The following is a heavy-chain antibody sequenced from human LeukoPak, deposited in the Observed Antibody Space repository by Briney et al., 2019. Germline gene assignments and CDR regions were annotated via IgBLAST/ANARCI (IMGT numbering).Heavy chain of an antibody. V-gene: IGHV3-21*01. CDR3: ARVTIFGVDDAFDI. J-gene: IGHJ3*02. D-gene: IGHD3-3*01. CDR2: ISSSSSYI. CDR1: GFTFSSYS. Sequence: PGGSLRLSCAASGFTFSSYSMNWVRQAPGKGLEWVSSISSSSSYIYYADSLKGRFTISRDNAKNSLYLQMNSLTVEDTAVYYCARVTIFGVDDAFDIWGQGTMVTVSS.